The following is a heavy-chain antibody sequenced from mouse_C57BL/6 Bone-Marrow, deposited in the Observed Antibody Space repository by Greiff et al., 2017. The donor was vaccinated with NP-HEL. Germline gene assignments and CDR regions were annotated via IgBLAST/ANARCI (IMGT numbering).Heavy chain of an antibody. CDR2: INYDGSST. Sequence: EVQRVESEGGLVQPGSSMKLSCTASGFTFSDYYMAWVRQVPEKGLEWVANINYDGSSTYYLDSLKSRFIISRDNAKNILYLQMSSLKSEDTATYYCAREYYYGSPWYFDVWGTGTTVTVSS. V-gene: IGHV5-16*01. CDR3: AREYYYGSPWYFDV. J-gene: IGHJ1*03. CDR1: GFTFSDYY. D-gene: IGHD1-1*01.